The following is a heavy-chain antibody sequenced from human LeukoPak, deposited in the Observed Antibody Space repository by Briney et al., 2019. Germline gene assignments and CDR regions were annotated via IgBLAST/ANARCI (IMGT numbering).Heavy chain of an antibody. CDR2: IGTAGDT. CDR1: GFTFSSYD. CDR3: AKDDSDNWNCFDY. J-gene: IGHJ4*02. D-gene: IGHD3-22*01. Sequence: GGSLRLSCAASGFTFSSYDMHWVRHATGKGLEWVSAIGTAGDTYSPGSVKGRFTIPRENAKNSLDFQMNSLRAGDTAVYYCAKDDSDNWNCFDYWGQGTLVTVSS. V-gene: IGHV3-13*01.